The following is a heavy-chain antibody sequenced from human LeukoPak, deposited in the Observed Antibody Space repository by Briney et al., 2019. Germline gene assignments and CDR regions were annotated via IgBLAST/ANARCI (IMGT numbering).Heavy chain of an antibody. J-gene: IGHJ3*02. CDR2: INHSGST. Sequence: SETLSLTCAVFYESFSGYYWSWIRQPPGKGLEWVGEINHSGSTNYNPSLKSRVTLSVDTSKDQFSLKLNSVTAADTAVYYCARHSLVATRHAFDTWGQGTMVTVSS. V-gene: IGHV4-34*01. CDR1: YESFSGYY. D-gene: IGHD6-6*01. CDR3: ARHSLVATRHAFDT.